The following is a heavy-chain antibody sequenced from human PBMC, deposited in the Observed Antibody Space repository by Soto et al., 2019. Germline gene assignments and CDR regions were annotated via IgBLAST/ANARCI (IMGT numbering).Heavy chain of an antibody. Sequence: EVQLVESGGGLVQPGGSLRLSCAASGFTFSGYWMKWVRQAPGKGLEWVATIKEDGSEKYYVDSVKGRFTISIDSAKNSVHLQMNSLRVEDTAVYYCASTRVYWGQGTLVTVSS. CDR3: ASTRVY. J-gene: IGHJ4*02. CDR2: IKEDGSEK. CDR1: GFTFSGYW. D-gene: IGHD3-3*01. V-gene: IGHV3-7*05.